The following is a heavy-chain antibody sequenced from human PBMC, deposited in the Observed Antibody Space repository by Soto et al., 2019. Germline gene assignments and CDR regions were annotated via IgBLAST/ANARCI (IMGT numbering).Heavy chain of an antibody. CDR1: GFIVSSNY. CDR2: IYSGGST. J-gene: IGHJ4*02. CDR3: ARGDILTGYYNVDY. D-gene: IGHD3-9*01. V-gene: IGHV3-53*01. Sequence: GGSLRLSCAASGFIVSSNYMSWVRQAPGKGLEWVSVIYSGGSTYYADSVKGRFTISRDNSKNTLYLQMNSLRAEDTAVYYCARGDILTGYYNVDYWGQGTLVTVSS.